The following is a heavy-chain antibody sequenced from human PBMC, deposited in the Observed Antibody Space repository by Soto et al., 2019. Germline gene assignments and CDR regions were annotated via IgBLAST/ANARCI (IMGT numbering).Heavy chain of an antibody. D-gene: IGHD4-4*01. CDR1: GYTFTSYY. J-gene: IGHJ4*02. CDR3: AREHSNYGYDY. Sequence: QVQLVQSGAEVKKPGASVKVSCKASGYTFTSYYMHWVRQAPGQGLEWMGIINPSGGSTSYAQKFQGKVTMTRDTSTSTVYMELSSLRSEDTAVYYCAREHSNYGYDYWGQGTLVTVSS. V-gene: IGHV1-46*01. CDR2: INPSGGST.